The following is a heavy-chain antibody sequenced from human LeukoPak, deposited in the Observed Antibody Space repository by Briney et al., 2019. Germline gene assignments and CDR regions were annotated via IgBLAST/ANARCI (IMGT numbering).Heavy chain of an antibody. CDR2: ISYDGSNK. Sequence: GGSLRLSCAASGFTFSSYAMHWVRQAPGKGLEWVAVISYDGSNKYYADSVKGRFTIPRDNSKNTLYLQMNSLRAEDTAVYYCAKTVVSAGWHYFDYWGQGTLVSVSS. J-gene: IGHJ4*02. D-gene: IGHD3-9*01. V-gene: IGHV3-30-3*02. CDR3: AKTVVSAGWHYFDY. CDR1: GFTFSSYA.